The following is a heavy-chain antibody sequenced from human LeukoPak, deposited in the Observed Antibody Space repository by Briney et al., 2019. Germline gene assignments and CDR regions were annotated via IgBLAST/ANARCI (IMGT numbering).Heavy chain of an antibody. V-gene: IGHV3-74*01. CDR3: AREKSAWDAPDAFDL. D-gene: IGHD1-26*01. CDR1: EFTFSNHW. Sequence: GGSLRLSCADSEFTFSNHWMHWVRQVPGKGLVWVSRINSDGSSTSYADSVKGRFTISRDDAKNALHLQMNSLRAEDTAVYYCAREKSAWDAPDAFDLWGQGTMVTVSS. CDR2: INSDGSST. J-gene: IGHJ3*01.